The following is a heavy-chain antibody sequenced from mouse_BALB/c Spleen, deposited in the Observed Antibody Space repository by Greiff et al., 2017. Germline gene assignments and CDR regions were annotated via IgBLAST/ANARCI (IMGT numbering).Heavy chain of an antibody. Sequence: QVQLKQPGAELVKPGASVKLSCKASGYTFTSYWMHWVKQRPGQGLEWIGEIDPSDSYTNYNQKFKGKATLTVDKSSSTAYMQLSSLTSEDSAVYYCARGYYGNSGAMDYWGQGTSVTVSS. V-gene: IGHV1-69*02. CDR3: ARGYYGNSGAMDY. CDR1: GYTFTSYW. D-gene: IGHD2-1*01. J-gene: IGHJ4*01. CDR2: IDPSDSYT.